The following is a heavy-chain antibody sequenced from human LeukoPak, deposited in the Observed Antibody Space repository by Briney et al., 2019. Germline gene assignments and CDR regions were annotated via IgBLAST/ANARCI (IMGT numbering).Heavy chain of an antibody. CDR3: ASENPGDCSGGSCYGDY. J-gene: IGHJ4*02. CDR2: INPNSGGT. V-gene: IGHV1-2*02. D-gene: IGHD2-15*01. Sequence: ASVKVSCKASGYTFTGYYMHWVRQAPGQGLEWTGWINPNSGGTNYAQKFQGRVTMTRDTSISTAYMELSRLRSDDTAVYYCASENPGDCSGGSCYGDYWGQGTLVTVSS. CDR1: GYTFTGYY.